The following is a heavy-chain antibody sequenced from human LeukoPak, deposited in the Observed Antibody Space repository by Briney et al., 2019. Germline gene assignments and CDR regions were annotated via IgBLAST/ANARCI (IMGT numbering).Heavy chain of an antibody. CDR1: GYTFTSYY. CDR2: INPSGGST. D-gene: IGHD2-2*01. V-gene: IGHV1-46*01. J-gene: IGHJ6*03. CDR3: ARGEQLLKDYYYYYMDV. Sequence: ASVKVSCKASGYTFTSYYMHWVRQAPGQGLEWMGIINPSGGSTSYAQKFQGRATMTRDMSTSTVYMELSSLRSEDTAVYYCARGEQLLKDYYYYYMDVWGKGTTVTVSS.